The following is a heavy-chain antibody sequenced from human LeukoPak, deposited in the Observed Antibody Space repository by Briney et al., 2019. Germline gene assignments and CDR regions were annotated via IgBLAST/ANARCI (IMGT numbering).Heavy chain of an antibody. CDR3: ARRPSDYYDSSGYYEGYFDY. CDR2: IYYSGST. CDR1: GGSISSSSYY. J-gene: IGHJ4*02. V-gene: IGHV4-39*01. D-gene: IGHD3-22*01. Sequence: SETLSLTCTVSGGSISSSSYYWGWIRQPPGTGLEWIGSIYYSGSTYYNPSLKSRVTISVDTSKNQFSLKLSSVTAADTAVYYCARRPSDYYDSSGYYEGYFDYWGQGTLVTVSS.